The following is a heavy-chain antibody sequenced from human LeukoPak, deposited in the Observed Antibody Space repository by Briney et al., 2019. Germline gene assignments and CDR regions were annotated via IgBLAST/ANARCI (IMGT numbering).Heavy chain of an antibody. Sequence: SETLSLTCSVSGGSISSYYWSWIRQPAGKGLEWIGRIYASGSPNYNPSLKSRVTMSVDTSKNQCSLKVSSVTAADTAVYYCARTVTRYYYYGMDVWGQGTTVTVSS. D-gene: IGHD3-10*01. V-gene: IGHV4-4*07. CDR1: GGSISSYY. CDR2: IYASGSP. CDR3: ARTVTRYYYYGMDV. J-gene: IGHJ6*02.